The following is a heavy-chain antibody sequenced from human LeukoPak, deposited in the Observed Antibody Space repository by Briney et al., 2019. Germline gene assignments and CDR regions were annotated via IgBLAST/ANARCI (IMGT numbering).Heavy chain of an antibody. CDR2: IRYDGSNK. V-gene: IGHV3-30*02. Sequence: GGSLRLSCAASGFTFSSYGMHWVRQAPGKGLEWVAFIRYDGSNKYYADSVKGRFTISRDNSKNTLYLQMNSLRAEDTAVYYCAKDYYYGPGRFLYYMDVWGKGTTVTVSS. CDR1: GFTFSSYG. CDR3: AKDYYYGPGRFLYYMDV. J-gene: IGHJ6*03. D-gene: IGHD3-10*01.